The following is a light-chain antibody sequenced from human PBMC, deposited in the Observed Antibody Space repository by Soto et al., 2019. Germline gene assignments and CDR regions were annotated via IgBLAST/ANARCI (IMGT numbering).Light chain of an antibody. CDR1: QSVGDSY. V-gene: IGKV3D-7*01. CDR3: QQDYNLPFT. CDR2: GAS. J-gene: IGKJ4*01. Sequence: DIVLTQSPATLSLSPEERATLSCRASQSVGDSYLSWYQQKPGQAPRLLIYGASTRATGIPARFSGSGSGTDFTLTISSLQPVDFAVYYCQQDYNLPFTFGGGTKVEI.